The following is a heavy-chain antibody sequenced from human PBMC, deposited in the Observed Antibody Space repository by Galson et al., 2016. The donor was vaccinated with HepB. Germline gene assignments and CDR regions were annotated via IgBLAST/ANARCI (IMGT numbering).Heavy chain of an antibody. V-gene: IGHV3-21*01. CDR1: GFTFSSHT. CDR2: ITSSSNYI. Sequence: SLRLSCAASGFTFSSHTMNWVRQAPGKGLEWVASITSSSNYINYADSVRGRFTLSRDNAKKSLYLQMNSLRAEDTAVYFCVRELSAMVSPLDYWGQGAPVTVSS. CDR3: VRELSAMVSPLDY. J-gene: IGHJ4*02. D-gene: IGHD5-18*01.